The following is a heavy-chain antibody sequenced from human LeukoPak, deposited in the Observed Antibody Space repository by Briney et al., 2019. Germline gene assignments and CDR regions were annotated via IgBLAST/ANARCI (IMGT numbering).Heavy chain of an antibody. J-gene: IGHJ4*02. Sequence: PGGSLRLSCAASGFTFSSYAMSWVRQAPGEGLEWVSVISGGGGSTYYADSLKGRFTISRDNSKNTLYLQMNSLTAADTAVYYCAKDLVFYYDDYWGQGTLVTVSS. CDR1: GFTFSSYA. CDR2: ISGGGGST. CDR3: AKDLVFYYDDY. D-gene: IGHD3-22*01. V-gene: IGHV3-23*01.